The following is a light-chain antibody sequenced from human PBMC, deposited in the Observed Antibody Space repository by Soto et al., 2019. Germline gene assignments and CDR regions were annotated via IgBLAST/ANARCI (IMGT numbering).Light chain of an antibody. CDR1: SSDVGYYDY. J-gene: IGLJ1*01. CDR2: EVT. Sequence: QSALTQPASVSGSLGQSITISCTGTSSDVGYYDYVSWYQQHPDKAPKHMIYEVTNRPSGVSNRFSGSKSGNTASLTISGLQAHDESDYDCSSYTGTSTYVFGTGTKLTVL. CDR3: SSYTGTSTYV. V-gene: IGLV2-14*01.